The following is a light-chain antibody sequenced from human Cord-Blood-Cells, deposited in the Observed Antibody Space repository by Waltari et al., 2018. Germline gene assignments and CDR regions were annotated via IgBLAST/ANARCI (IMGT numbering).Light chain of an antibody. CDR2: KDS. Sequence: SYELTQPPSVSVSPGQTARITCSGDALPKQYAYWYQQKPGQAPVLVLYKDSERPSGIPERFSGSSSGTTVTLTISGVQAEDEADDYCQSADSSGTWVFGGGTKLTVL. V-gene: IGLV3-25*02. CDR1: ALPKQY. CDR3: QSADSSGTWV. J-gene: IGLJ3*02.